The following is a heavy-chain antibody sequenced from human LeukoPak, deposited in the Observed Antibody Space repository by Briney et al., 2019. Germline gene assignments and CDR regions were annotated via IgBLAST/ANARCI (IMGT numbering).Heavy chain of an antibody. V-gene: IGHV4-59*08. CDR2: IYYSGST. CDR3: ARHSGLIGVVGALEAFDI. D-gene: IGHD1-26*01. J-gene: IGHJ3*02. CDR1: GGSISSYY. Sequence: PSETLSLTCTVSGGSISSYYWSWIRQPPGKGLEWIGYIYYSGSTNYNPSLKSRVTISVDTSKNQFSPKLSSVTAADTAVYYCARHSGLIGVVGALEAFDIWGQGTTVTVSS.